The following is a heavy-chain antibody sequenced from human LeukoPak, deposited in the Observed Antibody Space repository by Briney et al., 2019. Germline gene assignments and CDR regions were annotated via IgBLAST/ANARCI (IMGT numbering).Heavy chain of an antibody. CDR2: ISAYNGNT. CDR1: GYTFTDYY. CDR3: ARERSGSYYGAFDI. D-gene: IGHD1-26*01. Sequence: GASVKISCKASGYTFTDYYVHWVRQAPGQGLEWMGWISAYNGNTNYAQKLQGRVTMTTDTSTSTAYMELRSLRSDDTAVYYCARERSGSYYGAFDIWGQGTMVTVSS. J-gene: IGHJ3*02. V-gene: IGHV1-18*04.